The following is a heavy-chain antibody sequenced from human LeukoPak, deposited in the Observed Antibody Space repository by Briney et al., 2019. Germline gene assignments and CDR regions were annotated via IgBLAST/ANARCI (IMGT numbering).Heavy chain of an antibody. V-gene: IGHV4-39*01. CDR3: ARNASDSGTSYFDY. D-gene: IGHD1-26*01. CDR2: IYYSGST. Sequence: SETLSLTCSVSGGSISSGTYYWGWVRQPPGKGLEWIGSIYYSGSTSYNPSLKSRVTISVDTSKNQFSLKLDSVTAADTAVYYCARNASDSGTSYFDYWGQGTLVTVSS. J-gene: IGHJ4*02. CDR1: GGSISSGTYY.